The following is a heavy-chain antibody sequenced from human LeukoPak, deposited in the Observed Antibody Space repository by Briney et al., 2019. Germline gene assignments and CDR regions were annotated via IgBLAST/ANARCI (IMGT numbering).Heavy chain of an antibody. CDR1: GYTFTSYY. J-gene: IGHJ6*02. Sequence: ASVKVSCKASGYTFTSYYMHWVRQAPGQGLEWMGIINPSGGSTRYAQKFQGRVTMTRDTSTSTVYMELSSLRSEDTAVYYCARDGLVVVPAAIRASPYYYYGMDVWGQGTTVTVSS. V-gene: IGHV1-46*01. CDR2: INPSGGST. D-gene: IGHD2-2*02. CDR3: ARDGLVVVPAAIRASPYYYYGMDV.